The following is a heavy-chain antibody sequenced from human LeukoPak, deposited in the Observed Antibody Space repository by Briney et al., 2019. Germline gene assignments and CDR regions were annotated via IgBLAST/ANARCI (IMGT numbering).Heavy chain of an antibody. CDR2: IIPIFGTA. Sequence: SVKVSCKASGGTFSSYAISWVRQAPGQGLEWMGGIIPIFGTANYAQKFQGRVTITADESTSTAYMELSSLRSEDTAVYYCARDMQQDALYCGGDCFDYWGQGTLVTVSS. V-gene: IGHV1-69*13. D-gene: IGHD2-21*01. CDR1: GGTFSSYA. CDR3: ARDMQQDALYCGGDCFDY. J-gene: IGHJ4*02.